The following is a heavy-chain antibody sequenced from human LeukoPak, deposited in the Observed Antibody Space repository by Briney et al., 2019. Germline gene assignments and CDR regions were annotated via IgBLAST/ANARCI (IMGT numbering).Heavy chain of an antibody. J-gene: IGHJ4*02. V-gene: IGHV4-31*03. CDR2: IYYSGST. Sequence: SETLSLTCTVSGGSISSGGYYWSWIRQHPGKGLEWIGYIYYSGSTYYNPSLKSRVTISVDTSKNQFSLQLSSVTAADTAVYYCARERYYDSSGLDYWGQGTLVTVSS. D-gene: IGHD3-22*01. CDR1: GGSISSGGYY. CDR3: ARERYYDSSGLDY.